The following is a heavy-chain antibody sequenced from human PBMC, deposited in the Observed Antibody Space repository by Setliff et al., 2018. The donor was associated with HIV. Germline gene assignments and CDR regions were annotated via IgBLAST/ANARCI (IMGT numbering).Heavy chain of an antibody. J-gene: IGHJ6*03. D-gene: IGHD3-22*01. Sequence: SVKVSCKASGGTFSSYPISWVRQAPGQGLEWMGGIIPIFGTTHYAQKFQGRVTVTADESTSTAYVQLSSLRSDDTAVYYCARGRNYDSSGYGDYYYYMDVWGKGTTVTVSS. V-gene: IGHV1-69*13. CDR1: GGTFSSYP. CDR3: ARGRNYDSSGYGDYYYYMDV. CDR2: IIPIFGTT.